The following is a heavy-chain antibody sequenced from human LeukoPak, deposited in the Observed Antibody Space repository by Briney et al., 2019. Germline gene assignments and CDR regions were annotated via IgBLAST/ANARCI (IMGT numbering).Heavy chain of an antibody. J-gene: IGHJ5*02. CDR1: GFSFSDSV. Sequence: PGGSLRLSCVASGFSFSDSVIHWVRQAPGKGLEWVAVISHDVKTTYYADSAKGRFTISRDNSRNTVFLQMNSLRAEDTAVYYCAHPGGVRGVDNWFDPWGQGTLVTVSS. CDR3: AHPGGVRGVDNWFDP. V-gene: IGHV3-30*04. D-gene: IGHD3-10*01. CDR2: ISHDVKTT.